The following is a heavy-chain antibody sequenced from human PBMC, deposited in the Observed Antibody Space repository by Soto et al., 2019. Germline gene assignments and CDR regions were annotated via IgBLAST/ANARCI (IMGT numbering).Heavy chain of an antibody. CDR1: GFTFSIYS. Sequence: GGSLTLSFAASGFTFSIYSMHSVRQAPGKGLEWVSYISSTSGTTYYTDSVKGRFTISRDNAKNSVYLQMKSLRDEDTAVYYCARQPRILTGYSGHFDYWGQGTLVTVSS. CDR3: ARQPRILTGYSGHFDY. J-gene: IGHJ4*02. D-gene: IGHD3-9*01. CDR2: ISSTSGTT. V-gene: IGHV3-48*02.